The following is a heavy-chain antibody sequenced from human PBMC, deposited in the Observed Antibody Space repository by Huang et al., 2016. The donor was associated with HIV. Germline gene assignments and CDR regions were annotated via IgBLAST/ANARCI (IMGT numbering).Heavy chain of an antibody. J-gene: IGHJ4*02. V-gene: IGHV3-30-3*01. Sequence: QVQLGESGGGVVQPEKYLRLACAASGFVFISYAMNWGRQAPGKGPQCVAVISNDGNNMYYSDSVKCRFIISRDNSKNTLYLQMNSLRGEDTAIYYCARGGILGTSWYRPFDYWGQGTLVTVSS. CDR1: GFVFISYA. CDR3: ARGGILGTSWYRPFDY. D-gene: IGHD6-13*01. CDR2: ISNDGNNM.